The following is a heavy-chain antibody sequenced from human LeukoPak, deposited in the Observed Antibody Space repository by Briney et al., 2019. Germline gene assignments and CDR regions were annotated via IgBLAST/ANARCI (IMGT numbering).Heavy chain of an antibody. CDR3: ARSPTVIRPFDY. V-gene: IGHV1-2*02. D-gene: IGHD4-11*01. J-gene: IGHJ4*02. CDR2: INPNSGGA. Sequence: ASVKVSCKASGYTFTGYYMHWVRQALGQGLEWMGWINPNSGGANYAQKFQGRVTMTRDTSISTAYMELSRLRSDDTAVYYCARSPTVIRPFDYWGQGTLVTVSS. CDR1: GYTFTGYY.